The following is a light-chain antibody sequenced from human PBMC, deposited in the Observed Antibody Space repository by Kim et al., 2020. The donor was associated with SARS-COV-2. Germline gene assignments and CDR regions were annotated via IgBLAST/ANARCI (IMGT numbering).Light chain of an antibody. Sequence: LSPGESAPLSCRASQSVSTYLAWYQQKPGQAPRLLIYDASNRATGIPARFSGSGSETDFTLTISSLEPEDFAVYYCQQRSNWPLTFGGGTKVDIK. V-gene: IGKV3-11*01. J-gene: IGKJ4*01. CDR2: DAS. CDR3: QQRSNWPLT. CDR1: QSVSTY.